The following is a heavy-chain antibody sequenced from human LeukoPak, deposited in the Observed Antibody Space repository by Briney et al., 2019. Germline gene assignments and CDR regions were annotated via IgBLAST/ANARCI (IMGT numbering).Heavy chain of an antibody. CDR2: MNPNSGNT. J-gene: IGHJ6*02. CDR3: ARGQSASSTRWNYYYYYGMDV. CDR1: GYTFTSYG. V-gene: IGHV1-8*02. Sequence: GASVKVSCKASGYTFTSYGISWVRQAPGQGLEWMGWMNPNSGNTGYAQKFQGRVTMTRNTSISTAYMELSSLRSEDTAVYYCARGQSASSTRWNYYYYYGMDVWGQGTTVTVSS. D-gene: IGHD2-2*01.